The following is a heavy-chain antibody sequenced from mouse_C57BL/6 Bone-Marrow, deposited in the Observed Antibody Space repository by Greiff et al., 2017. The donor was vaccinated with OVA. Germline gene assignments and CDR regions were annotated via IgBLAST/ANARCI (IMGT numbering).Heavy chain of an antibody. CDR1: GYTFTSYW. V-gene: IGHV1-64*01. J-gene: IGHJ2*01. D-gene: IGHD1-1*01. CDR2: IHPNSGST. Sequence: VQLQQPGAELVKPGASVKLSCKASGYTFTSYWMHWVKQRPGQGLEWIGMIHPNSGSTNYNEKFKSKATLTVDKSSSTAYMQLSSLTSEDSAVYYCARSRTVVAKDYWGQGTTLTVSS. CDR3: ARSRTVVAKDY.